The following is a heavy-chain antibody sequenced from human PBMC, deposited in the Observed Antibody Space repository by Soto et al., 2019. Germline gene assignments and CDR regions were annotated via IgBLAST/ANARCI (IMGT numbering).Heavy chain of an antibody. J-gene: IGHJ4*02. CDR2: IYYSGST. Sequence: TLSLTCTVSGGSISSRSYYWGWIRQPPGKGLEWIGSIYYSGSTYYNPSLKSRVTISVDTSKNQFSLKLSSVTAADTAVYYCARYVFGNSPSRPGDYWGQGTLVTVSS. V-gene: IGHV4-39*01. CDR3: ARYVFGNSPSRPGDY. CDR1: GGSISSRSYY. D-gene: IGHD3-10*02.